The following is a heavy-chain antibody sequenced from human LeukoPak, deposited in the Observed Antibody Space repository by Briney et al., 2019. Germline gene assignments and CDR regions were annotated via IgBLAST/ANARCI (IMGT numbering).Heavy chain of an antibody. V-gene: IGHV3-23*01. J-gene: IGHJ5*02. CDR1: GFTFSSYG. CDR3: ARGSPYYDILTGYYT. CDR2: ISGSGGST. Sequence: GGTLRLSCAASGFTFSSYGMSWVRQAPGKGLEWVSAISGSGGSTYYADSVKGRFTISRDNAKNSLYLQMNSLRAEDTAVYYCARGSPYYDILTGYYTWGQGTLVTVSS. D-gene: IGHD3-9*01.